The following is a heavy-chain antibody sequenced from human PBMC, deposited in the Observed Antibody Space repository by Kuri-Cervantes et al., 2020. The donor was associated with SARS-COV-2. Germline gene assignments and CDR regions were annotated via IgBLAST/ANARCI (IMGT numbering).Heavy chain of an antibody. CDR2: IGPSGTTK. CDR1: GFTFSSYA. J-gene: IGHJ4*02. CDR3: AKGPKALYYFDY. Sequence: GESLKISCVASGFTFSSYAIHCVRQAPGKGLEWVSNIGPSGTTKYYADSVKGRFTISRDNSKNTLYLQMNSLRAEDTAVYYCAKGPKALYYFDYWGQGTLVTVSS. V-gene: IGHV3-48*01. D-gene: IGHD2-15*01.